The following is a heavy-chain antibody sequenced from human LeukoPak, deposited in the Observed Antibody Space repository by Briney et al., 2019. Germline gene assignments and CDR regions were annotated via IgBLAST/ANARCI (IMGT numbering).Heavy chain of an antibody. J-gene: IGHJ2*01. CDR1: GFTFSDYY. V-gene: IGHV3-11*06. Sequence: GGSLRLSCAASGFTFSDYYMSWIRQAPGKGLEWVSYISSSSSYTNYADSVKGRFTISRDNAKNSLYLQMNTLRADDTAIYYCARDMRPLPERYFDLWGRGTLVTVSS. CDR3: ARDMRPLPERYFDL. CDR2: ISSSSSYT. D-gene: IGHD1-14*01.